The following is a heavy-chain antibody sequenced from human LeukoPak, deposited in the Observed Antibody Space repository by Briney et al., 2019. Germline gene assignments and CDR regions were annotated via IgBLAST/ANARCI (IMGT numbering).Heavy chain of an antibody. D-gene: IGHD6-13*01. CDR3: ARGVAAAGTSYFDY. CDR2: FYSGGST. CDR1: GFTVSSNY. Sequence: GGSLRLSCAASGFTVSSNYMSWVRQAPGKGLEWVSVFYSGGSTSYADSVKGRFTISRDNSKNTLYLQMSSLRAEDTAVYYCARGVAAAGTSYFDYWGQGTLVTVSS. J-gene: IGHJ4*02. V-gene: IGHV3-66*01.